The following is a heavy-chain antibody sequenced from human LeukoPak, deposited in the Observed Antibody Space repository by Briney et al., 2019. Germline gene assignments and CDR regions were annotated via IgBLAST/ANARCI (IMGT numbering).Heavy chain of an antibody. V-gene: IGHV3-30*18. CDR1: GFTFSSYG. CDR3: AKDLGIGVVMGSFDY. J-gene: IGHJ4*02. Sequence: PGGSLRLSCAASGFTFSSYGMHWVRQAPGKGLEWVAVISYDGSNKYYADSVKGRFTISRDNSKNTLYLQMNSLRAEDTAVYYCAKDLGIGVVMGSFDYWGQGTLVTVSS. CDR2: ISYDGSNK. D-gene: IGHD3-22*01.